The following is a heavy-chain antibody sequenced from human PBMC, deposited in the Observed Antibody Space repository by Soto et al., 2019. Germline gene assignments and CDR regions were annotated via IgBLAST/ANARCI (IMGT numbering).Heavy chain of an antibody. J-gene: IGHJ6*02. D-gene: IGHD3-22*01. CDR2: IIPMLDSA. Sequence: QVQLVQSGAEVKQPGSSVKVSCKASGGTFDNYAITWVRQAPGQGLEWMAGIIPMLDSANYAEKFQDRVTITADESTSTVYMEVSSLRSEDTAVYYCARTYHYDSLGKTYFYYGMDVWGQGTTVIVSS. CDR1: GGTFDNYA. CDR3: ARTYHYDSLGKTYFYYGMDV. V-gene: IGHV1-69*12.